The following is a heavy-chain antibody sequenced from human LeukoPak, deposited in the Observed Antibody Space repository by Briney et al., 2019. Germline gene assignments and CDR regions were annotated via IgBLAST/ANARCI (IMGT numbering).Heavy chain of an antibody. CDR2: INPKSGGT. J-gene: IGHJ6*03. D-gene: IGHD2-8*01. V-gene: IGHV1-2*02. Sequence: ASVKVSCKASGYTFSDFYIHWVRRAPGQGLEWMGWINPKSGGTKYAQKFQGRVTMTRDTSISIVYMDLTTLRSDDTAVYYCARVAVMGNFRMDVWGKGTTVTVSS. CDR1: GYTFSDFY. CDR3: ARVAVMGNFRMDV.